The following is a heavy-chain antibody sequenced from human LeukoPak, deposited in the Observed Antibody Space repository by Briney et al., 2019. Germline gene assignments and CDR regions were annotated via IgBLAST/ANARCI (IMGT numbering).Heavy chain of an antibody. Sequence: SETLSLTCAVYGESFSDYYWTWIRQPPGKGLEWIGEINHLGSANYNPPLKSRVTISADPSKNQFSLKLNSVTAADTAVYYCARGRQKSTMIVVVMTGVSYYMDVWGKGTTVTVSS. D-gene: IGHD3-22*01. CDR2: INHLGSA. J-gene: IGHJ6*03. V-gene: IGHV4-34*01. CDR1: GESFSDYY. CDR3: ARGRQKSTMIVVVMTGVSYYMDV.